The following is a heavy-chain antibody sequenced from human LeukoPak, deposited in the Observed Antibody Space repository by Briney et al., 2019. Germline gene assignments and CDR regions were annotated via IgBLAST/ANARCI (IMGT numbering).Heavy chain of an antibody. CDR3: ARHYYDSTQGDY. D-gene: IGHD3-22*01. V-gene: IGHV4-39*01. Sequence: PSETLSLTCTVSGGSISSSSYYWGWIRQPPGKGLEWIGSIYYSGSTYYNPSLKSRVTISVDTSMNQFSLKLSSVTAADTAVYYCARHYYDSTQGDYWGQGTLVTVSS. J-gene: IGHJ4*02. CDR1: GGSISSSSYY. CDR2: IYYSGST.